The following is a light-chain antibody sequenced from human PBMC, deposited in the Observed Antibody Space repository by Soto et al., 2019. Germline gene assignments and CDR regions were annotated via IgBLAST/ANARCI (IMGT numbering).Light chain of an antibody. CDR3: CSYAGSDSGV. Sequence: QSALTQPASVSGSPGQSITISCTGTSSDVGSYNVVSWYQHHPGKAPKLMIYEGSKRPSGVSNRFSGSKSGNTASLTISGLQAEDESDYYCCSYAGSDSGVFGGGTKLTVL. V-gene: IGLV2-23*01. CDR2: EGS. CDR1: SSDVGSYNV. J-gene: IGLJ3*02.